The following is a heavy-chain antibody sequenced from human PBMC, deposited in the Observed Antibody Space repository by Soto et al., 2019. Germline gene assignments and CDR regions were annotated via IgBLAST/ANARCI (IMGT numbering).Heavy chain of an antibody. CDR1: GGSYSGYY. V-gene: IGHV4-34*01. D-gene: IGHD3-10*01. J-gene: IGHJ6*02. CDR3: AKRSRVLWFGELSAGMDV. Sequence: PSETLSLTCAVYGGSYSGYYWSWIRQPPGKGLEWIGEINHSGSTNYNPSLKSRVTISVDTSKNQFSLKLSSVTAADTALYYCAKRSRVLWFGELSAGMDVWGQGTTVT. CDR2: INHSGST.